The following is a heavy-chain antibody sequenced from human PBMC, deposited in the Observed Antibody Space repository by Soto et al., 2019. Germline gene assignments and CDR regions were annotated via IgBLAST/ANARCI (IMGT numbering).Heavy chain of an antibody. CDR1: GFTFSTYD. Sequence: EVQLLESGGGLVQPGGSLRLSCAASGFTFSTYDMSWVRQAPGKGLEWVSGISGSGGKTEYADSVKGRFTISRDNSKNTLYLQMNSLRAEDTAVYYCAKRNLYGSGTHDYWGQGTLVTVSS. CDR2: ISGSGGKT. J-gene: IGHJ4*02. CDR3: AKRNLYGSGTHDY. V-gene: IGHV3-23*01. D-gene: IGHD3-10*01.